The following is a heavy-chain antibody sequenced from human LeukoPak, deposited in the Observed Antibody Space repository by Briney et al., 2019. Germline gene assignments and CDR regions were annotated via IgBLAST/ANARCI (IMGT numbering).Heavy chain of an antibody. D-gene: IGHD5-12*01. CDR3: GRSSSAFDSPFDL. Sequence: GSLSLSCAASGFTFSDYYMNWIRQGPGQGLEWVSYISSSNGYTKYADSVKGRFTISRDNAENSLFLQMSSLRAEDTAVYYCGRSSSAFDSPFDLWGQGTLVTVSS. V-gene: IGHV3-11*06. CDR2: ISSSNGYT. J-gene: IGHJ4*02. CDR1: GFTFSDYY.